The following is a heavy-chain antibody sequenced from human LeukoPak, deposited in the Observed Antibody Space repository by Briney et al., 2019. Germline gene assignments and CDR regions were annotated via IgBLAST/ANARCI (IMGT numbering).Heavy chain of an antibody. D-gene: IGHD2-21*02. CDR1: GFTLTSYW. Sequence: GGSLRLSCAASGFTLTSYWMSWVRPAPGKGLQGVANIKQDGSEKYYVDSEKGRFTISRDNAKNSLYLQMNSLRAEDTAVYNCARDTAYCGGDCPPGYYFDYWGQGTLVTVSS. CDR3: ARDTAYCGGDCPPGYYFDY. CDR2: IKQDGSEK. V-gene: IGHV3-7*01. J-gene: IGHJ4*02.